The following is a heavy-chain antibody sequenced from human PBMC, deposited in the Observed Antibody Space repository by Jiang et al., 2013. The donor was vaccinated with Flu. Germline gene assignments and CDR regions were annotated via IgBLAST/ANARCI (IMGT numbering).Heavy chain of an antibody. D-gene: IGHD5-18*01. CDR1: DDSISSFY. Sequence: TLSLTCTVSDDSISSFYWSWIRQPPGKGLEWIGYFYYSGSTNYNPSLKSRVTISVDTSKNQLSLKLSSVTAADTAVYYCARHGLATQPDFEYWGQGTLVTVPS. CDR2: FYYSGST. CDR3: ARHGLATQPDFEY. J-gene: IGHJ4*02. V-gene: IGHV4-59*08.